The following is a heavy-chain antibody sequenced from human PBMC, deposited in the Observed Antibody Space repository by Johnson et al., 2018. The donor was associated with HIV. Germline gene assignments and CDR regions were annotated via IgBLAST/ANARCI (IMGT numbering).Heavy chain of an antibody. CDR2: IRYDGNNR. D-gene: IGHD2-2*01. CDR1: TFSVSSNS. Sequence: QEQLVESGGGLVRPGGSLRLSCAPSTFSVSSNSMTWVRQAPGKGLEWVAFIRYDGNNRNYADSVKGRFSISRDNSKNTLYLQMNRLRTEDTAVYYCARDGGIGSTREDAFDIWGQGTMVIVSS. J-gene: IGHJ3*02. CDR3: ARDGGIGSTREDAFDI. V-gene: IGHV3-30*02.